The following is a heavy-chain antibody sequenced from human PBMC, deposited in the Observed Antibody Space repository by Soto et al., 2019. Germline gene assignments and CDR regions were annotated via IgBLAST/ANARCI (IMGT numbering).Heavy chain of an antibody. V-gene: IGHV4-34*01. CDR3: ARVTGTINTYDY. Sequence: SETLSLTCAVYGGSFSGYYWSWIRQPPGKGLEWIGEINHSGSTNYNPSLKSRVTISVDTSKNQFSLKLSSVTAADTAVYYCARVTGTINTYDYWGQGTLVTVSS. D-gene: IGHD1-7*01. CDR1: GGSFSGYY. J-gene: IGHJ4*02. CDR2: INHSGST.